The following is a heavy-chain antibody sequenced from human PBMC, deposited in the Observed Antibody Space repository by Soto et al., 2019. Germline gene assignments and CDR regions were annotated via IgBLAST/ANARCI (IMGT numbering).Heavy chain of an antibody. V-gene: IGHV1-18*01. CDR3: AKNGHPPYYYYCIDV. CDR2: ISGYNGDT. J-gene: IGHJ6*02. D-gene: IGHD2-8*01. CDR1: GYTFRRYG. Sequence: QGQLVQSGPEVKKPGASVKVSCKASGYTFRRYGISWVRQAPGQGLAGMGWISGYNGDTKYAQKVQGRVTMTIDTSTYTSYMELSCLTSDDTAIYYCAKNGHPPYYYYCIDVWGQGTTVTVSS.